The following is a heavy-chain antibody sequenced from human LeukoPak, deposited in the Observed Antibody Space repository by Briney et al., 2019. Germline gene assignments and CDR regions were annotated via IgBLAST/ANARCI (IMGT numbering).Heavy chain of an antibody. D-gene: IGHD6-19*01. Sequence: GGSLRLSCAPSGFTFSNYCMSWVRQAPGKGLESVGNIRQDGNEKYYVDSVKGRFTISRDNAKNSLYLQMNSLRAEDTAVYYCARAVAAPDYYFDYWGQGTLVTVSS. CDR3: ARAVAAPDYYFDY. J-gene: IGHJ4*02. CDR1: GFTFSNYC. CDR2: IRQDGNEK. V-gene: IGHV3-7*01.